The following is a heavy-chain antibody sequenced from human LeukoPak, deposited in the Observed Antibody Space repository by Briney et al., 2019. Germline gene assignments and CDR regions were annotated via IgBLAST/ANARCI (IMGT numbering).Heavy chain of an antibody. J-gene: IGHJ4*02. D-gene: IGHD2-15*01. Sequence: KAGGSLRLSCAASGFTFNSYTMSWVRQAPGKGLEWVSSINTRSSNIYYADSMKGRFTVSRDNTKNSLYLQMNSLRAEDTAVYYCAGDAGVGSLRQNYFDYWGQGTLVTVSS. CDR2: INTRSSNI. CDR1: GFTFNSYT. V-gene: IGHV3-21*01. CDR3: AGDAGVGSLRQNYFDY.